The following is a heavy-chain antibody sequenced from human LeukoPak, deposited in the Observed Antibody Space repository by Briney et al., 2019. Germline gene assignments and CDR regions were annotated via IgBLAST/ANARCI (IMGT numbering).Heavy chain of an antibody. CDR3: ARQAGAYSHPYDY. CDR2: IYSGGST. J-gene: IGHJ4*02. Sequence: GGTLRLSCTVSGFTVSSDSMSWVRQAPGKGLEWVSFIYSGGSTHYSDSVKGRFTISRDNSKNTLYLQMNSLRAEDTAVYYCARQAGAYSHPYDYWGQGTLVTVSS. CDR1: GFTVSSDS. V-gene: IGHV3-53*01. D-gene: IGHD4/OR15-4a*01.